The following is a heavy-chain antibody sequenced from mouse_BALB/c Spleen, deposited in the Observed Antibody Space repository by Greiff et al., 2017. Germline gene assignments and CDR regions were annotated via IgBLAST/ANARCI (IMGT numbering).Heavy chain of an antibody. CDR3: TSGYYAMDY. V-gene: IGHV6-6*02. CDR2: IRLKSDNYAT. Sequence: EVKVEESGGGLVQPGGSMKLSCVASGFTFSSYWMSWVRQSPEKGLEWVAEIRLKSDNYATHYAESVKGKFTISRDDSKSRLYLQMNSLRAEDTGIYYCTSGYYAMDYWGQGTSVTVSS. J-gene: IGHJ4*01. CDR1: GFTFSSYW.